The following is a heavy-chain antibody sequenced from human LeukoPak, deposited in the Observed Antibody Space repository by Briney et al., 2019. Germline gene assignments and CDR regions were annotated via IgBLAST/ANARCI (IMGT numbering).Heavy chain of an antibody. V-gene: IGHV4-4*02. CDR2: IYHSGST. J-gene: IGHJ5*02. CDR3: ARDGDDYGDTNWFDP. CDR1: GGSISSSNW. D-gene: IGHD4-17*01. Sequence: SGTLSLTRAVSGGSISSSNWWSWVRQPPGKGLEWIGEIYHSGSTNYNPSLKSRVTISVDKSKNQFSLKLSSVTAADTAVYYCARDGDDYGDTNWFDPWGQGTLVTVSS.